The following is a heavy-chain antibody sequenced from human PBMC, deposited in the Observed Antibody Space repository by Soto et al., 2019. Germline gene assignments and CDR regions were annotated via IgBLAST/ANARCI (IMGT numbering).Heavy chain of an antibody. CDR3: ARVNKLGTVVIQNYCDY. CDR1: GGSISSGGYS. CDR2: IYHSGST. Sequence: SETLSLTCAVSGGSISSGGYSWSWIRQPPGKGLEWIGYIYHSGSTYYNPSLKSRVTISVDRSKNQFSLKLSSVTAADTAIYYCARVNKLGTVVIQNYCDYWGQGTLVTVSS. J-gene: IGHJ4*02. D-gene: IGHD2-21*01. V-gene: IGHV4-30-2*01.